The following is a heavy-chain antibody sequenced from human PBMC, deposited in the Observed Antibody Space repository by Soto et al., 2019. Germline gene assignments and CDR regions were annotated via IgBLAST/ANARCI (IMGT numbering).Heavy chain of an antibody. J-gene: IGHJ4*02. CDR1: GGSISSYY. CDR2: IYYSGST. D-gene: IGHD3-16*01. Sequence: PSETLSLTCTVSGGSISSYYWSWIRQPPGKGLEWIGYIYYSGSTNYNPSLKSRVTISADTSKNQFSLKLSFVTSADTAVYYCARRWGTTFDYWGQGTLVTVSS. CDR3: ARRWGTTFDY. V-gene: IGHV4-59*08.